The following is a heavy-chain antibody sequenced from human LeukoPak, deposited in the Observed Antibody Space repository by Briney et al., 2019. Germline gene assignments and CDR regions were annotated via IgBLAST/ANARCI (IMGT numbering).Heavy chain of an antibody. V-gene: IGHV1-2*02. CDR2: INPNSGGA. Sequence: ASVKVSCKASGYTFTGYYMHWVRQAPGQGLEWMGWINPNSGGANYAQKFQGRVTMTRDTSISTAYMELSGLRSDDTAVYYCARANMVRGVGLFFDRNWFDPWGQGTLVTVSS. D-gene: IGHD3-10*01. CDR3: ARANMVRGVGLFFDRNWFDP. J-gene: IGHJ5*02. CDR1: GYTFTGYY.